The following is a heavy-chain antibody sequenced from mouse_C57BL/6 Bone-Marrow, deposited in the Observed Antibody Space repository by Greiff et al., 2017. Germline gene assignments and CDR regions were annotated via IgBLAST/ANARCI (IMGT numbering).Heavy chain of an antibody. CDR1: GFTFSSYA. CDR3: ARAWGGYFDV. CDR2: ISDGGSYT. D-gene: IGHD4-1*01. J-gene: IGHJ1*03. V-gene: IGHV5-4*03. Sequence: VKLMVSGGGLVKPGGSLKLSCAASGFTFSSYAMSWVRQTPEKRLEWVATISDGGSYTYYPDNVKGRFTISRDNAKNNLYLQMSHLKSEDTAMYYCARAWGGYFDVWGTGTTVTVSS.